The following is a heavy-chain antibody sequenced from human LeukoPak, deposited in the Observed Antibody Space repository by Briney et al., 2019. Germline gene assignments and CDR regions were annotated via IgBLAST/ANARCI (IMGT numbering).Heavy chain of an antibody. CDR2: FDPEDGKA. J-gene: IGHJ4*02. V-gene: IGHV1-24*01. Sequence: ASVKVSCKVSGHALTELSTHWVRQAPGKGLEWMGFFDPEDGKAISAQDFQGRISITEDTSTDTVHMELTSLTSEDTAVYYCARSAVVLPYYFDSWGQGTLVTVSS. CDR3: ARSAVVLPYYFDS. D-gene: IGHD6-19*01. CDR1: GHALTELS.